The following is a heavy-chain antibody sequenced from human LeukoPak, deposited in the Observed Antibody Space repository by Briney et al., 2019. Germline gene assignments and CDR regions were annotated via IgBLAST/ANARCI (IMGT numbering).Heavy chain of an antibody. CDR3: ARNYRPDFDF. Sequence: PSETLSLTCAVYGGSFSDYYWTWLRQPPGRGLEWIGEINHRGRNNYSPSLTSRLTISVDTSKNQFSLHLNSVAPEDTAVYYCARNYRPDFDFWGQGTLVTVSS. CDR1: GGSFSDYY. J-gene: IGHJ4*02. CDR2: INHRGRN. D-gene: IGHD1-7*01. V-gene: IGHV4-34*01.